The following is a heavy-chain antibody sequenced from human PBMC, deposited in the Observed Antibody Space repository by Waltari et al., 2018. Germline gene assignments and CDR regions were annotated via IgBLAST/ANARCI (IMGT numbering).Heavy chain of an antibody. J-gene: IGHJ4*02. CDR2: INPNSGAT. CDR3: ARVLSTVQLGIFAY. V-gene: IGHV1-2*06. Sequence: QVQMVQSGAEVKKPGASVKVSCKASGYSFTAYYLHWVRQAPGQGLGWMGRINPNSGATTYAQMFQGRVTMTRDTSISTAYMEVTGLRSDDTAVYYCARVLSTVQLGIFAYWGQGTVVTVSS. D-gene: IGHD7-27*01. CDR1: GYSFTAYY.